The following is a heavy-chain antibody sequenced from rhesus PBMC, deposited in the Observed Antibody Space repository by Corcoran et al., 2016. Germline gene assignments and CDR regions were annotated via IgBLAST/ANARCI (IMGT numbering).Heavy chain of an antibody. Sequence: QVQLQESGPGLVKPSETLSLTCAVSGGPLNTYWWSWSRRPPGKGLEWIGEIDGYTGNTNHNTSLKSRVTVSKDAPTNQFSLQLSSLTDADTAIYYCARSSGWAFDYWGQGVLVTVSS. CDR1: GGPLNTYW. V-gene: IGHV4-80*01. D-gene: IGHD6-31*01. J-gene: IGHJ4*01. CDR3: ARSSGWAFDY. CDR2: IDGYTGNT.